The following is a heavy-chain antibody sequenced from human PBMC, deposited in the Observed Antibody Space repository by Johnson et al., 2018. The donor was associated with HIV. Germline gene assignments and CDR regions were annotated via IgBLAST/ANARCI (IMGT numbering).Heavy chain of an antibody. D-gene: IGHD1-26*01. V-gene: IGHV3-30*18. Sequence: QVQLVESGGGLVQPGGSLRLSCAASGFTVSSNYMSWVRQAPGKGLEWVAVISYDGSNKYYADSVKGRFTISRDNSKNTLYLQMNSLRAEDTAVYYCAKDPRAVGATRGDAFDIWGQGTMVTVSS. CDR1: GFTVSSNY. CDR2: ISYDGSNK. J-gene: IGHJ3*02. CDR3: AKDPRAVGATRGDAFDI.